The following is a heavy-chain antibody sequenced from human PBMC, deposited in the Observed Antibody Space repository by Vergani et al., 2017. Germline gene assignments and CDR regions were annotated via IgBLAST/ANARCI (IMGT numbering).Heavy chain of an antibody. D-gene: IGHD4-11*01. CDR2: ISWDGGST. CDR1: GFTFDDYT. Sequence: EVQLVESGGVVVQPGGSLRLSCAASGFTFDDYTMHWVRQAPGKGLEWVSLISWDGGSTYYADSVKGRFTISRDNSKNSLYLQMNSLRTEDTALYYCAKGPRHDYSNYPGDNYYMDVWGKGTTVTVSS. J-gene: IGHJ6*03. V-gene: IGHV3-43*01. CDR3: AKGPRHDYSNYPGDNYYMDV.